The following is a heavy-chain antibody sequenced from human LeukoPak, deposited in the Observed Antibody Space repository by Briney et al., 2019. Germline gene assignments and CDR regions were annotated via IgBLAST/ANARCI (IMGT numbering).Heavy chain of an antibody. CDR2: ISAYNGNT. CDR1: GYTFTSYG. CDR3: ARDVPAAKDYGMDV. J-gene: IGHJ6*04. D-gene: IGHD2-2*01. Sequence: GASVKVSCKASGYTFTSYGISWVRQAPGQGLEWMGWISAYNGNTNYVQKLQGRVTMTTDTSTSIAYMELRSLRSDDTAVYYCARDVPAAKDYGMDVWGKGTTVTVSS. V-gene: IGHV1-18*04.